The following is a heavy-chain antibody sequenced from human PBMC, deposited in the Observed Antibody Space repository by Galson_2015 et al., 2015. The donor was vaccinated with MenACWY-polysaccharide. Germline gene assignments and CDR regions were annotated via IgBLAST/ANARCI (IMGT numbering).Heavy chain of an antibody. V-gene: IGHV3-23*01. CDR3: AKEQWGSNEY. CDR1: GFTFRSYA. D-gene: IGHD6-13*01. J-gene: IGHJ4*02. Sequence: LRLSCAASGFTFRSYALSWVRQAPGKGLEWVSTTSGNGAKTFYTDSVKGRFTISRDNSKNTLYLQMNRLRPEDTAIYYCAKEQWGSNEYWGQGTLVTVSS. CDR2: TSGNGAKT.